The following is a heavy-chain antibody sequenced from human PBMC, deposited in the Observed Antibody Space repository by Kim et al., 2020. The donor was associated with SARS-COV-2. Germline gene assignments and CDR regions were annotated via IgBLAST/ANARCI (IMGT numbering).Heavy chain of an antibody. Sequence: SETLSLTCAVYGGSFSGYYWSWIRQPPGKGLEWIGEINHSGSTNYNPSLKSRVTISVDTSKNQFSLKLSSVTAADTAVYYCASEGYGGNSGCDYWGQGTLVTVSS. J-gene: IGHJ4*02. CDR3: ASEGYGGNSGCDY. CDR1: GGSFSGYY. D-gene: IGHD2-21*02. CDR2: INHSGST. V-gene: IGHV4-34*01.